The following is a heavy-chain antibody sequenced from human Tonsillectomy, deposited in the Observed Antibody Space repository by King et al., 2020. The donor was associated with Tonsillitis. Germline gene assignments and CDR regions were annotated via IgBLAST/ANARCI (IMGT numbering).Heavy chain of an antibody. CDR2: ISYDGSNK. Sequence: QLVQSGGGVVQPGRSLRLSCAASGFTFSSYAMHWVRQAPGKGLEWVAVISYDGSNKYYADSVKGRFTISRDNSKNTLYLQMNSLRAEDTAVYYCARDIGPGRIVGGFDYWGQGTLVTVPS. CDR3: ARDIGPGRIVGGFDY. CDR1: GFTFSSYA. D-gene: IGHD2-21*01. V-gene: IGHV3-30*04. J-gene: IGHJ4*02.